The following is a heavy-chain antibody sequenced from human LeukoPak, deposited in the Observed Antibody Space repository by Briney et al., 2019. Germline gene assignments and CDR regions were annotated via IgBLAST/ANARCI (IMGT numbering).Heavy chain of an antibody. Sequence: GGSLRLSCAASGFTDSSNYMSWVRQAPGRGLEWVSVIYSGGSTYYADSVMGRFTISRDNSKNTLYLQMNSLRAEDTAVYYCAREGGYGDYVYAFDIWGQGTMVTVSS. J-gene: IGHJ3*02. CDR1: GFTDSSNY. D-gene: IGHD4-17*01. CDR3: AREGGYGDYVYAFDI. CDR2: IYSGGST. V-gene: IGHV3-53*01.